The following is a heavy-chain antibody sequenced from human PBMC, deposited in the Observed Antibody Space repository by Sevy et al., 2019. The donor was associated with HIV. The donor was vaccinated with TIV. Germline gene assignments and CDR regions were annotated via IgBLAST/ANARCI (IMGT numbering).Heavy chain of an antibody. CDR2: ITPFFGTS. V-gene: IGHV1-69*13. J-gene: IGHJ4*02. Sequence: ASVKVSCKPSGGTFSNYGINWVRQAPGQGLEWMGGITPFFGTSGYAEKFQGRLTITSDESTSEAHMERISLTSEDTAFYDCAGSNAVTTRGDYFDSWGQGTLVTVSS. CDR3: AGSNAVTTRGDYFDS. CDR1: GGTFSNYG. D-gene: IGHD4-17*01.